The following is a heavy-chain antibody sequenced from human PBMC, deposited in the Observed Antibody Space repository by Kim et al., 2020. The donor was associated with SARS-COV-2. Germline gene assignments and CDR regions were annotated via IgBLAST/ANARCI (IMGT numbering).Heavy chain of an antibody. CDR1: GGTFSSYA. J-gene: IGHJ6*02. D-gene: IGHD2-15*01. CDR2: IIPIFGTA. CDR3: ARASKKGSKGYCSGGSCRHYYCYGMDV. Sequence: SVKVSCKASGGTFSSYAISWVRQAPGQGLEWMGGIIPIFGTANYAQKFQGRVTITADESTSTAYMELSSLRSEDTAVYYCARASKKGSKGYCSGGSCRHYYCYGMDVWGQGTTGTVSS. V-gene: IGHV1-69*13.